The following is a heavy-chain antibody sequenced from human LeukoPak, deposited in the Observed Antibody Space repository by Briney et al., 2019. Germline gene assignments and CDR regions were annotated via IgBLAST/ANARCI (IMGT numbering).Heavy chain of an antibody. Sequence: SETLSLTCNVSGVSINDYFWSWIRQPPGKGLEWIGYIYHSGSTSYNPSLKSRLTMSLDTSKNQFALRLSSVTAADTAVYYCATGVDVVGATFDIWGQGTMVTVSS. CDR2: IYHSGST. V-gene: IGHV4-59*01. CDR3: ATGVDVVGATFDI. D-gene: IGHD1-26*01. CDR1: GVSINDYF. J-gene: IGHJ3*02.